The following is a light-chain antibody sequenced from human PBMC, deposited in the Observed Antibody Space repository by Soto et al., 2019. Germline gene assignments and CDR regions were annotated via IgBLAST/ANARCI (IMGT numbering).Light chain of an antibody. Sequence: QSVLTQPRSVSGSPGQSDTISCTGTSSDAGGYNYVSWYQQHPGKAPKLMIYDVSKRPAGVPDRFSGSKSGHTASLSISGLQAEDEADYFCCSYAGSLEVFGGGTKLTVL. J-gene: IGLJ3*02. CDR2: DVS. V-gene: IGLV2-11*01. CDR1: SSDAGGYNY. CDR3: CSYAGSLEV.